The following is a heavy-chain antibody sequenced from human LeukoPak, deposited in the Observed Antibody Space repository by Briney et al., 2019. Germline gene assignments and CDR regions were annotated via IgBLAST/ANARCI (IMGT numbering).Heavy chain of an antibody. CDR1: GYTFTSYT. CDR2: ISAYNVNT. Sequence: ASVKVSCKASGYTFTSYTISWVRQAPGQGLEWMGWISAYNVNTNYTQKFQGRVTLTTDTSTGTAYMELRSLRSDDTAVYYCARDDGDYWGQGTLVTVSS. V-gene: IGHV1-18*01. CDR3: ARDDGDY. J-gene: IGHJ4*02.